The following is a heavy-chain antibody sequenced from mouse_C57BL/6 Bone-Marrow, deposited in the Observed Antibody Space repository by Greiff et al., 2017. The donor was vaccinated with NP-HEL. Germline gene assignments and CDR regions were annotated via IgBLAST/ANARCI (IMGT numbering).Heavy chain of an antibody. D-gene: IGHD1-1*01. J-gene: IGHJ4*01. CDR1: GYTFTTYP. CDR2: FHPYNDDP. V-gene: IGHV1-47*01. Sequence: QVQLQQSGAELVKPGASVKMSCKASGYTFTTYPIEWMKQNHGKSLEWIGNFHPYNDDPKYNEKFKGKATLTVEKSSSTVYLELSRLTSDDSAVYHCAVYYYGSSLYYAMDYWGQGTSVTVSS. CDR3: AVYYYGSSLYYAMDY.